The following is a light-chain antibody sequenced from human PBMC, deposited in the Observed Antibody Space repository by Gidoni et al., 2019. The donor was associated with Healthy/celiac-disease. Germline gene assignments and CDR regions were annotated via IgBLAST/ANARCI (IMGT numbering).Light chain of an antibody. CDR2: KDR. J-gene: IGLJ1*01. V-gene: IGLV3-27*01. CDR1: VLAKKKY. CDR3: YSAADNNLGI. Sequence: SYELTQPSSVSVSPGQTARITCSGDVLAKKKYARWFQQKPGQAPMLVIYKDRERPPGIPERFSGSSSGTTVTLTISGAQVEDEADYYCYSAADNNLGIFGTGTKVTVL.